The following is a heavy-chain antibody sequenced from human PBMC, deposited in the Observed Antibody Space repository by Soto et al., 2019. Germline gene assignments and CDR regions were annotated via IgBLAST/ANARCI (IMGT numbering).Heavy chain of an antibody. J-gene: IGHJ4*02. CDR2: IYYSGST. D-gene: IGHD6-13*01. CDR1: GGSISSYY. Sequence: SETLSLTCTVSGGSISSYYWSWIRQPPGKGLEWIGDIYYSGSTNYNPSLKSRVTISVDTSKNQFSLKLSSVTAADAAVDYCARRQRYSSSWYSFDYWGQGTLVTVSS. V-gene: IGHV4-59*08. CDR3: ARRQRYSSSWYSFDY.